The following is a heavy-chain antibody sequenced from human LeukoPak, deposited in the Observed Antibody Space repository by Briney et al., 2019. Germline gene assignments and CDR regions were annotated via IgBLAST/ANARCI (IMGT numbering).Heavy chain of an antibody. Sequence: GGSLRLSCAASGFTFSSYGMHWVRQAPGKGLEWVAVIWYVGNNEYYADSVKGRFTISRHNSKNTLYLQMNSLRAEDTAAYYCARGKSGLYTFDYWGQGTLVTVSS. J-gene: IGHJ4*02. D-gene: IGHD3-16*01. CDR1: GFTFSSYG. CDR3: ARGKSGLYTFDY. V-gene: IGHV3-33*08. CDR2: IWYVGNNE.